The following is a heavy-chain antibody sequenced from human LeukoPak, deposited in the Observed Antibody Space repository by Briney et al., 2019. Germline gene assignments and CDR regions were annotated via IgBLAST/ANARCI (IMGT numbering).Heavy chain of an antibody. V-gene: IGHV3-48*03. D-gene: IGHD3-9*01. Sequence: PGGSLRLSCAASGFTFSSYEMKWVRQAPGKGLECVSYISSGGDTIYYADSVKGRFTIYRDNAKNSLYLQMNSLRAEDTAVYYCARVAGYFDWEYYFDYWGQGTLVTVSS. J-gene: IGHJ4*02. CDR1: GFTFSSYE. CDR2: ISSGGDTI. CDR3: ARVAGYFDWEYYFDY.